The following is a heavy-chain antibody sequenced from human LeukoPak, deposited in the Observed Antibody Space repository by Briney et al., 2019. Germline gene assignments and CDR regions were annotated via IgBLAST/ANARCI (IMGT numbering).Heavy chain of an antibody. CDR1: GFIVSSNY. CDR2: IYSGGST. J-gene: IGHJ4*02. CDR3: ASLPYSGTLFGDY. Sequence: PGGSLRLPCAASGFIVSSNYMSWVRQAPGEGLEWVSVIYSGGSTYYADSVKGRFTISRDNSKNTLYLQMNSLRAEDTAVYYCASLPYSGTLFGDYWGQGTLVTVSS. V-gene: IGHV3-66*01. D-gene: IGHD1-26*01.